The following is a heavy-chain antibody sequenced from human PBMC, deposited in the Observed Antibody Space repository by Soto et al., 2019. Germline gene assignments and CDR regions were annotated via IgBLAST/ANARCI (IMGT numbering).Heavy chain of an antibody. D-gene: IGHD3-10*01. CDR1: GGSISSGGYS. CDR3: AVLLRGGGGDGN. Sequence: SETLSLTCTVSGGSISSGGYSWSWIRQPPGKGLEWIGYIYHSGSTYYNPSLKSRVTISVDRSKNQFSLKLSSVTTADTAIYYCAVLLRGGGGDGNWGQGTLVTVSS. J-gene: IGHJ4*02. V-gene: IGHV4-30-2*02. CDR2: IYHSGST.